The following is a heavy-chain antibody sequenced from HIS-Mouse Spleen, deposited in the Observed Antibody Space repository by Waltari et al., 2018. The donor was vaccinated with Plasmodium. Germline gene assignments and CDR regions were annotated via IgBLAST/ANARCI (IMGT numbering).Heavy chain of an antibody. D-gene: IGHD1-26*01. V-gene: IGHV3-66*01. J-gene: IGHJ4*02. CDR3: ATPRVGGSYFDY. CDR2: IYSGGST. Sequence: EVQLVESGGGLVQPGGSLRLSCAASGFTVSSNYMSWVRQAPGKGLEWVSVIYSGGSTYYADSVKGRCTISRDNSKNTLYLQMNSLRAEDTAVYYCATPRVGGSYFDYWGQGTLVTVSS. CDR1: GFTVSSNY.